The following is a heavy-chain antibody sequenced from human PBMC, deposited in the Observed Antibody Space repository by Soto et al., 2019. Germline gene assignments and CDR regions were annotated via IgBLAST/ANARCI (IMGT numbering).Heavy chain of an antibody. V-gene: IGHV4-30-2*01. D-gene: IGHD2-21*02. CDR3: AREVTKMYYFDY. CDR1: GGSISSGGYS. Sequence: PSETLSLTCAVSGGSISSGGYSWSWIRQPPGKGLEWIGYIYHSGSTYYNPSLKSRVTISVDRSKNQFSLKLSSVTAADTAVYYCAREVTKMYYFDYWGRGTLVTVSS. J-gene: IGHJ4*02. CDR2: IYHSGST.